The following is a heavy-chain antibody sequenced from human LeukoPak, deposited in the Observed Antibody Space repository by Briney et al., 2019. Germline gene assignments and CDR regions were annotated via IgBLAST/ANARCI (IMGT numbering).Heavy chain of an antibody. V-gene: IGHV3-21*01. D-gene: IGHD1-26*01. CDR2: ISTTSYYI. J-gene: IGHJ4*02. CDR3: ARDASGSSTGLIDS. CDR1: GFTLRSYG. Sequence: PGGSLRLSCVASGFTLRSYGMNWVRQAPGKGLEWVSYISTTSYYIYYADPVKGRFTISRDDAKSSLYLQMNSLRAEDTAVYYCARDASGSSTGLIDSWGQGTLVTVSS.